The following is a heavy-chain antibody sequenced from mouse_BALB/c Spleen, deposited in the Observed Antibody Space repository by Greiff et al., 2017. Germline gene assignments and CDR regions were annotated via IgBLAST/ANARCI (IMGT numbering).Heavy chain of an antibody. J-gene: IGHJ2*01. V-gene: IGHV5-9-3*01. CDR3: ARYGSSFFDY. CDR2: ISSGGSDT. D-gene: IGHD1-1*01. Sequence: EVKLVESGGGLVKPGGSLKLSCAASGFTFSSYAMSWVRQTPEQGLEWVATISSGGSDTYYPDSVKGRSTISRDNATNTLYLQMSSMRSEDTAMFYCARYGSSFFDYWGQGTTLTVSA. CDR1: GFTFSSYA.